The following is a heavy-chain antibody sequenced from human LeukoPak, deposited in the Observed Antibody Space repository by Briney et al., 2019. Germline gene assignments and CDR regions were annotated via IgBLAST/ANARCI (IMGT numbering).Heavy chain of an antibody. Sequence: PGRSLRLSCAASGFTFSSYGMHCVRQAPGPWLESVAVILYDGSNKYYADYVKGRFTISRDNSKNTLYLQMNSLRAEDTAVYYCARETHISWYYFDYWGQGTLVTVSS. V-gene: IGHV3-33*01. CDR2: ILYDGSNK. CDR3: ARETHISWYYFDY. CDR1: GFTFSSYG. J-gene: IGHJ4*02. D-gene: IGHD6-13*01.